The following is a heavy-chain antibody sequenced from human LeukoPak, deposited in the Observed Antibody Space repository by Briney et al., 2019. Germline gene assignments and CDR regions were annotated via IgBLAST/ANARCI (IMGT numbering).Heavy chain of an antibody. V-gene: IGHV3-43*02. CDR3: AKDKDYVWGSYPFN. CDR2: ISGDGGST. CDR1: GFTFDDYA. D-gene: IGHD3-16*02. J-gene: IGHJ4*02. Sequence: TGGSLRLSCAASGFTFDDYAMHWVRQAPGKGLEWASLISGDGGSTYYADSVKGRFTISRDNSKNSLYLQMNSLRTEDTALYYCAKDKDYVWGSYPFNWGQGTLVTVSS.